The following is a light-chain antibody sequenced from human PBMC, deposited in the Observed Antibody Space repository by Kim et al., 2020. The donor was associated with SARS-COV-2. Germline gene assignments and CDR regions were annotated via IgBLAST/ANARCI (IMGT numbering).Light chain of an antibody. CDR3: AVWDDSLSGPV. J-gene: IGLJ6*01. CDR2: RDD. V-gene: IGLV1-47*01. Sequence: GQRLTISCYGGSSNVGKNYVYWYKHLPGTAPQLLISRDDQRPSGVPDRFSASKSGTSASLAISGLRSEDEANYSCAVWDDSLSGPVFGGGTKVTVL. CDR1: SSNVGKNY.